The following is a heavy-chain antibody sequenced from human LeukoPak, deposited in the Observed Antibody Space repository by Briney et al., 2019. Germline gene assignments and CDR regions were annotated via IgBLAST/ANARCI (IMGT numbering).Heavy chain of an antibody. CDR3: ARETATLTYFDY. D-gene: IGHD5-12*01. Sequence: SQTLSLTCTVSGGSISSGTYYWSWIRQPAGKELEWVGRIYSSGGTNYNPSLKSRVTISVDTSKNQFSLQLSSVTAADTAVYYCARETATLTYFDYWGQGTLVTVSS. V-gene: IGHV4-61*02. J-gene: IGHJ4*02. CDR1: GGSISSGTYY. CDR2: IYSSGGT.